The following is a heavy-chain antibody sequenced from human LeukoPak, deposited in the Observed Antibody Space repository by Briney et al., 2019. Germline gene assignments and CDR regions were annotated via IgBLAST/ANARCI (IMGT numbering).Heavy chain of an antibody. CDR3: ARDQGIAVAGNLGY. CDR2: ISAYNGNT. J-gene: IGHJ4*02. D-gene: IGHD6-19*01. CDR1: GYTFTSYG. Sequence: GASVKVSCKASGYTFTSYGISWVRQAPGQGLEWMGWISAYNGNTNYAQKLQGRVTMTTDTSTSTAYMELRSLRSDDTAVYYCARDQGIAVAGNLGYSGQGTLVTVSS. V-gene: IGHV1-18*01.